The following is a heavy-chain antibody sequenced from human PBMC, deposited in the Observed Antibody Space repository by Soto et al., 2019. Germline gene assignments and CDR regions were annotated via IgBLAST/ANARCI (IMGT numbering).Heavy chain of an antibody. V-gene: IGHV1-18*04. CDR2: ITGYNGDT. CDR3: ARGQTSGWYRGVLDF. J-gene: IGHJ4*02. D-gene: IGHD6-19*01. Sequence: ASVQVSCKASGYTFPNYGINWVRQARGQGLEWMGWITGYNGDTNYAQKFQGRLTMTTDISSRTAYMELRNLRSDDTAVYYCARGQTSGWYRGVLDFWGQGTLVTVSS. CDR1: GYTFPNYG.